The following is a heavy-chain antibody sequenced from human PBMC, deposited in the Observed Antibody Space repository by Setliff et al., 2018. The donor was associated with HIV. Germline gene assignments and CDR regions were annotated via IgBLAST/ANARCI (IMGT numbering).Heavy chain of an antibody. Sequence: GASVKVSCKTSGYMFKDYGISWVRQAPGQGLEWMGMLNPSGGVTNYAQKFQGRVTMTRDTSTSTVYMELSSLRSEDTAMYYCARAFMSARVWFDYWGQGTLVTVSS. CDR1: GYMFKDYG. CDR2: LNPSGGVT. J-gene: IGHJ4*02. CDR3: ARAFMSARVWFDY. V-gene: IGHV1-46*02. D-gene: IGHD3-10*02.